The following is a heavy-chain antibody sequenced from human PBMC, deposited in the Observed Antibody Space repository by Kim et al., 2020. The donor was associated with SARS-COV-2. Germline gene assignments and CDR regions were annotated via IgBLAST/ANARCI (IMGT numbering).Heavy chain of an antibody. J-gene: IGHJ4*02. Sequence: GGSLRLSCAASGFKFSNDWMSWVRQAPGKGLEWVANIKKDGSEKYYVDSVKGRFTISRDNAKNSLSLQMNSLRAEDTAVYYCARGGGAPLDWGQGTLVTVSS. V-gene: IGHV3-7*01. CDR2: IKKDGSEK. D-gene: IGHD6-25*01. CDR1: GFKFSNDW. CDR3: ARGGGAPLD.